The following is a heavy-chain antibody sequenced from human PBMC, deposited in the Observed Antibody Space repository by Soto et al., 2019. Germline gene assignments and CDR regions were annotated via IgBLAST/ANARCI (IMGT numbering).Heavy chain of an antibody. V-gene: IGHV4-34*01. CDR1: GGSFSDYY. D-gene: IGHD6-19*01. CDR2: INQSGNT. CDR3: ARHKGSGGSDSFDY. Sequence: SETLSLTCAIYGGSFSDYYWSWIRQPPGKGLEWIGEINQSGNTITNPSLKSRVTISVDTSKNQFSLKLSSVTAADTAVYYCARHKGSGGSDSFDYCGQGTLVTV. J-gene: IGHJ4*02.